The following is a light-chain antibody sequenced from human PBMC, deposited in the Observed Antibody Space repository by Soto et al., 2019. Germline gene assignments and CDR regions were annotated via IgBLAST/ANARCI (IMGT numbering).Light chain of an antibody. CDR2: DVS. J-gene: IGLJ2*01. CDR3: SSSTSGSTLVV. Sequence: QSALTQPASVSGSPGQSITISCTGTSSDVGGYNYVSWYQQHPGKAPKLMIYDVSNRPSGVSNRFSGSKSGNTASLTISGLQAEDEAAYYCSSSTSGSTLVVFGGGTKLTVL. CDR1: SSDVGGYNY. V-gene: IGLV2-14*01.